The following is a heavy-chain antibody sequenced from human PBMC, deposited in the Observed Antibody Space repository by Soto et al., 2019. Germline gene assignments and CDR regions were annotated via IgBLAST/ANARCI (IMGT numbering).Heavy chain of an antibody. CDR1: GFTFSGYD. D-gene: IGHD3-16*01. CDR2: INRYSNTI. Sequence: EVQLMQSGGGLVKPGGSLRLSCAASGFTFSGYDMNWVRQAPGKGLEWVSFINRYSNTIHYADSVKGRFTISRDNAKNSLYLQMNSLRAEDTAIYYCTRDSYTMSHYGVYWGRGTLVTVSS. J-gene: IGHJ4*02. V-gene: IGHV3-21*02. CDR3: TRDSYTMSHYGVY.